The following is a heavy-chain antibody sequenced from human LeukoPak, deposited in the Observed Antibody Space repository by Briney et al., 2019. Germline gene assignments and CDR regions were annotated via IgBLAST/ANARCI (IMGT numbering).Heavy chain of an antibody. CDR2: ISAYNGNT. CDR3: ARGYDILTGYNY. V-gene: IGHV1-18*04. J-gene: IGHJ4*02. CDR1: GYSFTSYG. D-gene: IGHD3-9*01. Sequence: ASVKISFKASGYSFTSYGISWVRQAPGQGLEWMGWISAYNGNTNYAQKLQGRVTMTTDTSTSTAYMELRSLRSDDTAVYYCARGYDILTGYNYWGQGTLVTVSS.